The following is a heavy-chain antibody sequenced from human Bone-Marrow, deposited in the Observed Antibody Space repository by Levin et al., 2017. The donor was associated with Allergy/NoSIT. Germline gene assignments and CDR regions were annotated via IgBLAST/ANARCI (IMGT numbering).Heavy chain of an antibody. CDR1: GFSLTLSSSGTS. V-gene: IGHV2-70*01. CDR2: IDWDDDK. Sequence: QTLSLTCAFSGFSLTLSSSGTSVSWIRQAPGKAPEWLALIDWDDDKYYNPSLGTRLTISKDTSQNQVVLTVTNMDPVDTGTYYCARTRRRVMDVWGQGTTVTVSS. CDR3: ARTRRRVMDV. J-gene: IGHJ6*02.